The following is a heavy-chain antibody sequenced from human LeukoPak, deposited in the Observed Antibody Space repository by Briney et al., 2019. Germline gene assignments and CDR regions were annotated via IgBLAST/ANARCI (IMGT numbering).Heavy chain of an antibody. CDR3: ARALPYYDILTGYPYYYYYGMDV. D-gene: IGHD3-9*01. CDR1: GGSISSYY. V-gene: IGHV4-59*01. J-gene: IGHJ6*02. CDR2: IYYSGST. Sequence: SETLSLTCIVSGGSISSYYWSWIRQPPGKGLEWIGYIYYSGSTNYNPSLKSRVTISVDTSKNQFSLKLSSVTAADTAVYYCARALPYYDILTGYPYYYYYGMDVWGQGTTVTVSS.